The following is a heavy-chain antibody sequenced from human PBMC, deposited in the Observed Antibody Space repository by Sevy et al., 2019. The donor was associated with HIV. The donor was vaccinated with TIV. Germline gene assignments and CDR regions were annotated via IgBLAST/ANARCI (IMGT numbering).Heavy chain of an antibody. CDR1: GGSISSGGYS. CDR3: ASSEMATITVNFDY. V-gene: IGHV4-30-2*01. CDR2: IYHSGST. J-gene: IGHJ4*02. Sequence: SETLSLTCAVSGGSISSGGYSWSWIRQPPGKCLEWIGYIYHSGSTYYNPSLKSRVTISVDRSKNQFSLKLSSVTAADTAVYYCASSEMATITVNFDYWGQRTLVTVSS. D-gene: IGHD5-12*01.